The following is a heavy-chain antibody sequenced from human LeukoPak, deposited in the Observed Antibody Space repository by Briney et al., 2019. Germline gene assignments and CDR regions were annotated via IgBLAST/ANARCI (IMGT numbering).Heavy chain of an antibody. V-gene: IGHV1-69*13. CDR1: GYTFSSYA. J-gene: IGHJ6*04. CDR2: IIAIFGTA. Sequence: VASVKVSCKASGYTFSSYAISWVRQAPGQGLEWMGGIIAIFGTANYAQKLQGRVTITADESTSTAYMELSSLRSEDTAVYYCAGGAYRELLWFGELLSPLYYYGMDVWGKGTTVTVSS. CDR3: AGGAYRELLWFGELLSPLYYYGMDV. D-gene: IGHD3-10*01.